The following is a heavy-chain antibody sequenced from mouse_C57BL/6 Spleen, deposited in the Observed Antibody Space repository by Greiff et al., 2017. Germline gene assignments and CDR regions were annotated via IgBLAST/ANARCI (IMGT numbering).Heavy chain of an antibody. J-gene: IGHJ4*01. V-gene: IGHV1-82*01. D-gene: IGHD2-1*01. CDR2: IYPGDGDT. Sequence: QVQLQQSGPELVKPGASVKISCKASGYAFSSSWMNWVKQRPGKGLEWIGRIYPGDGDTNYNGKFKGKATLTADKSSSTAYMQLSSLTSEDSAVYFCARYLLWYYAMDYWGQGTSVTVSS. CDR1: GYAFSSSW. CDR3: ARYLLWYYAMDY.